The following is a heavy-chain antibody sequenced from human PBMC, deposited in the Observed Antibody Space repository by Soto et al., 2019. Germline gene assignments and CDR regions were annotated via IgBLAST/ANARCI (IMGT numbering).Heavy chain of an antibody. D-gene: IGHD3-16*02. J-gene: IGHJ4*02. CDR3: ARATTFIAALDY. CDR1: GGSISSGGYY. V-gene: IGHV4-31*03. Sequence: SETLSLTCTVSGGSISSGGYYWSWIRQHPGKGLEWIGYIYYSGSTYYNPSLKSRVTISVDTSKNQFSPKLSSVTAADTAVYYCARATTFIAALDYWGQGTLVTVSS. CDR2: IYYSGST.